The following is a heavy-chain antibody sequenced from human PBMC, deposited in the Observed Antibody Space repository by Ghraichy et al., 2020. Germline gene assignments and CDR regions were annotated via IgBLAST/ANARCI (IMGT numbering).Heavy chain of an antibody. V-gene: IGHV3-21*01. D-gene: IGHD5-12*01. CDR1: GFTFSSYS. J-gene: IGHJ4*02. Sequence: GGSLRLSCAASGFTFSSYSMNWVRQAPGKGLEWVSSISSSSSYIYYADSVKGRFTISRDNAKNSLYLQMNSLRAEDTAVYYCARDFYSGYDNFDYWGQGTLVTVSS. CDR3: ARDFYSGYDNFDY. CDR2: ISSSSSYI.